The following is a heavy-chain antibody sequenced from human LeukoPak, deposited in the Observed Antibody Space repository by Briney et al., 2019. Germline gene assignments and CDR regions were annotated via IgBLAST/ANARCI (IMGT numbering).Heavy chain of an antibody. V-gene: IGHV3-7*01. CDR2: IKQDGGEK. CDR1: GFTFSSYW. D-gene: IGHD6-19*01. Sequence: GGSLRLSCAASGFTFSSYWMTWVRQAPGKGLEWVANIKQDGGEKYYVDFVKGRFTISRDNAKNSLYLQMNSLRAEDTAVYYCARVAVAGTKYFQHWGQGTLVTVSS. J-gene: IGHJ1*01. CDR3: ARVAVAGTKYFQH.